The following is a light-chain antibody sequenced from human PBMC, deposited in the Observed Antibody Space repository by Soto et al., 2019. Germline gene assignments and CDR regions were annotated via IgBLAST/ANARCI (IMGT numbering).Light chain of an antibody. CDR1: QGISSY. CDR2: VAS. V-gene: IGKV1-9*01. J-gene: IGKJ1*01. CDR3: QQLNSFPLT. Sequence: DIQLTQSPSFLSASVGDRVTITCRASQGISSYLAWYQQKPGKAPNLLIYVASTLESGVPSRFSGSGSGTEFTLTISSLQPEDSAIYYCQQLNSFPLTFGQGTKVEIK.